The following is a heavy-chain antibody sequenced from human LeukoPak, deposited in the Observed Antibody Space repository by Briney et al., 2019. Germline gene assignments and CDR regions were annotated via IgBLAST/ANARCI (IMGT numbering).Heavy chain of an antibody. CDR3: AKGRRTFIVVVIDAFDV. CDR2: FSGSGGHA. D-gene: IGHD3-22*01. J-gene: IGHJ3*01. CDR1: GFTFSSYA. V-gene: IGHV3-23*01. Sequence: GGSLRLSCAASGFTFSSYAMSWVRQAPGKGLEWVSAFSGSGGHAYHADAVEGRFSISRDTSKNTLYLQMNSLRAEDTAVYYCAKGRRTFIVVVIDAFDVWGQGTMVTVSS.